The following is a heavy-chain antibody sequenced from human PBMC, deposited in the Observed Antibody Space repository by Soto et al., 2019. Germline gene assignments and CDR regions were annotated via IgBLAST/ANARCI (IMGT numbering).Heavy chain of an antibody. D-gene: IGHD3-3*01. CDR3: ARSITIFGVVPGY. CDR2: IYYSGST. Sequence: SETLSLTCTVSGGSISSYYWSWIRQPPGKGLEWIGYIYYSGSTNYNPSLKSRVTISVDTSKNQFSLKLSSVTAADTAVYYCARSITIFGVVPGYWGQGTLVTVS. V-gene: IGHV4-59*01. J-gene: IGHJ4*02. CDR1: GGSISSYY.